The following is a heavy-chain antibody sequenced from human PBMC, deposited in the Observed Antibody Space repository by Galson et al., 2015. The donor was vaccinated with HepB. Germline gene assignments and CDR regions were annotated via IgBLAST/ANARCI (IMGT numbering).Heavy chain of an antibody. D-gene: IGHD5-18*01. V-gene: IGHV3-30*04. CDR2: ISYDGSNK. Sequence: SLRLSCAASGFTFSSYAMHWVRQAPGKGLEWVAVISYDGSNKYYADSVKGRFTISRDNSKNTLYLQMNSLRAEDTAVYYCARDARGYSYGYWVRYFDLWGRGTLVTVSS. CDR3: ARDARGYSYGYWVRYFDL. CDR1: GFTFSSYA. J-gene: IGHJ2*01.